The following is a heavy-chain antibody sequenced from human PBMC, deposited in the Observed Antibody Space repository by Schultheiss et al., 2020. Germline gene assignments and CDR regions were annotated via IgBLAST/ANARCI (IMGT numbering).Heavy chain of an antibody. CDR2: ISWNSGSI. J-gene: IGHJ6*02. V-gene: IGHV3-9*01. Sequence: GGSLRLSCAASGFTFDDYAMHWVRQAPGKGLEWVSGISWNSGSIGYADSVKGRFTISRDNAKNSLYLQMNSLRAEDTAVYYCARDPAVGATTWLGYYYYGMDVWGQGTTVTVSS. CDR1: GFTFDDYA. D-gene: IGHD1-26*01. CDR3: ARDPAVGATTWLGYYYYGMDV.